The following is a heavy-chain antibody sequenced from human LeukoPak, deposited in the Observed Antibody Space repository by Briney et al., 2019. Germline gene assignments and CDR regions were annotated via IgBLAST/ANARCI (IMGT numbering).Heavy chain of an antibody. V-gene: IGHV1-69*13. CDR1: GYTFTSYA. CDR3: ARGGITMVRGVRSADWYFDL. J-gene: IGHJ2*01. CDR2: IIPIFGTT. Sequence: ASVKVSCKASGYTFTSYAISWVRQAPGQGLEWMGGIIPIFGTTNYAQKFQGRVTITADESTSTAYMELSSLRSEDTAVYYCARGGITMVRGVRSADWYFDLWAVAPWSLSPQ. D-gene: IGHD3-10*01.